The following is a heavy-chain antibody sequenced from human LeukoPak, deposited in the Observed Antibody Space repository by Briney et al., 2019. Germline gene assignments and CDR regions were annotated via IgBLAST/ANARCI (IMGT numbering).Heavy chain of an antibody. V-gene: IGHV3-30*02. Sequence: PGGSLRLSCAASGFTFSSYGMHWVRQAPGKGLEWVAFIRYDGSNKYYADSVKGRFTISRDYSKNTLYLQMNSLRAEDTAVYYCARDVDYANPRHDYWGQGTLVTVSS. CDR2: IRYDGSNK. CDR3: ARDVDYANPRHDY. J-gene: IGHJ4*02. CDR1: GFTFSSYG. D-gene: IGHD4/OR15-4a*01.